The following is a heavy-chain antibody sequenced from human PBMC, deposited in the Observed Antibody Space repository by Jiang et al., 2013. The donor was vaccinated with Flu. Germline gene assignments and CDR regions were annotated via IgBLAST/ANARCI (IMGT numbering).Heavy chain of an antibody. CDR1: GYTFTNYW. J-gene: IGHJ3*01. V-gene: IGHV5-51*03. CDR3: ARPGGSGRGKNAFDF. Sequence: GAEVKKPGESLKISCQGSGYTFTNYWIGWVRQMPGKGLEWMGIIYPGDSDTRYSPSFQGQVTISADKSISTAFLQWSSLKASDTAMYYCARPGGSGRGKNAFDFWGPGTLVTVSS. CDR2: IYPGDSDT. D-gene: IGHD3-10*01.